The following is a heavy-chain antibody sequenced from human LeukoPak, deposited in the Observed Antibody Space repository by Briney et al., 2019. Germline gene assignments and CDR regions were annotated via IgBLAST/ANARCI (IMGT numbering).Heavy chain of an antibody. V-gene: IGHV3-7*01. CDR1: GFTFSSYW. Sequence: GWSLRLSCAASGFTFSSYWMSWVRQAPGKGLEWVANIKQDGSEKYYVDSVKGRFTISRDNAKNSLYLQMNSLRAEDTAVYYCARRLIYYYDSSGYTWNWFDPWGQGTLVTVSS. D-gene: IGHD3-22*01. CDR3: ARRLIYYYDSSGYTWNWFDP. CDR2: IKQDGSEK. J-gene: IGHJ5*02.